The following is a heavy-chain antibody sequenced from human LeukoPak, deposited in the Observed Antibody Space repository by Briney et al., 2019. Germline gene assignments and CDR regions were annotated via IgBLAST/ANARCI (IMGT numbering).Heavy chain of an antibody. V-gene: IGHV3-30*04. Sequence: GGSLRLSCAASGFTFSSYAMHWVRQAPGKGLEWVSVISYDGSNKYYADSVKGRFTISRDNAKNSLYLQMNSMRAEETAVYCCARGEGCCSRISCYGAYKGMDVWGQGTAVIVSS. J-gene: IGHJ6*02. CDR2: ISYDGSNK. CDR3: ARGEGCCSRISCYGAYKGMDV. CDR1: GFTFSSYA. D-gene: IGHD2-2*01.